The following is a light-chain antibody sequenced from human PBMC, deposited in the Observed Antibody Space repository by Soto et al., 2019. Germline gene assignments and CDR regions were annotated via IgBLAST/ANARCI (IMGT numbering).Light chain of an antibody. V-gene: IGKV3-11*01. Sequence: EILLTQSPAILSLSPGVRATLSCRASQSVSSYLAWYQQKPGQAPRLLIYDASTRATGIPVRFSGSGSGTDFTLTSSSLEPADLAVYSWQQRSNWPLTFGQGTKVEIK. J-gene: IGKJ1*01. CDR2: DAS. CDR3: QQRSNWPLT. CDR1: QSVSSY.